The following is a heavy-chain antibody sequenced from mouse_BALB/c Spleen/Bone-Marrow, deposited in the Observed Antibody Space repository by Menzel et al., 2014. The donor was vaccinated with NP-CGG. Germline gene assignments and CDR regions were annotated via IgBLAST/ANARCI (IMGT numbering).Heavy chain of an antibody. J-gene: IGHJ3*01. CDR2: IDPANGNT. CDR3: ASYYYGSSRFAY. Sequence: VQLQQSGAELVKPGASVKLSCTASGFNITDTYMHWVKQRPEQGLEWIGRIDPANGNTKYDPKFQGKATITADTSSNTASLQLSILTSEDTAVYYCASYYYGSSRFAYWGQGTLVTVSA. D-gene: IGHD1-1*01. CDR1: GFNITDTY. V-gene: IGHV14-3*02.